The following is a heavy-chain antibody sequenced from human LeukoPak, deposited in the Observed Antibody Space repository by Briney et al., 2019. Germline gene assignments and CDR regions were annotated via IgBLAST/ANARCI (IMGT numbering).Heavy chain of an antibody. J-gene: IGHJ4*02. CDR1: GFTFSSYW. CDR3: AKDVVAAAGMGGYYYFDY. D-gene: IGHD6-13*01. V-gene: IGHV3-7*03. Sequence: GGSLRLSCAASGFTFSSYWMSWVRQAPGKGLEWVANIKQDGSEKYYVDSVKGRFTISRDNAKNSLYLQMNSLRAEDTAVYYCAKDVVAAAGMGGYYYFDYWGQGTLVTVSS. CDR2: IKQDGSEK.